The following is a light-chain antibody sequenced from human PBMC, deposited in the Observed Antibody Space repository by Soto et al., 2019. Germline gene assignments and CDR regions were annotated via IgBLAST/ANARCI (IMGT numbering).Light chain of an antibody. J-gene: IGKJ1*01. CDR2: AAS. CDR3: QKYNSAPPT. V-gene: IGKV1-27*01. CDR1: QAISIY. Sequence: DIQMTQSPSSLSTSVGDRVTITCRASQAISIYLAWYQQKPGKVPKLLIYAASTLQSGVPSRFSGSGSGTDFTLNISSLQPEDVATYYGQKYNSAPPTCGQGTRVEIK.